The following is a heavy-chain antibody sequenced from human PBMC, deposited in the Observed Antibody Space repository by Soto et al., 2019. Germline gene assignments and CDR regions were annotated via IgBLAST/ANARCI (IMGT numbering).Heavy chain of an antibody. Sequence: ASVKVSCKASGYTFTSYYMHWVRQAPGQGLEWMGIINPSGGSTSYAQKFQGRVTMTRDTSTSTVYMELSSLRSEDTAVYYCARSFGQLRYCSSTSCLKLFDYWGQGTLVTVSS. CDR2: INPSGGST. CDR1: GYTFTSYY. CDR3: ARSFGQLRYCSSTSCLKLFDY. D-gene: IGHD2-2*01. J-gene: IGHJ4*02. V-gene: IGHV1-46*01.